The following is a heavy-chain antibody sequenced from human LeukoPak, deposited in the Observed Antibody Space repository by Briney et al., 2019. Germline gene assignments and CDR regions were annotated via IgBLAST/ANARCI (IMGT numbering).Heavy chain of an antibody. V-gene: IGHV1-2*02. CDR3: AKGWFADNWFDP. CDR2: INPNTGGT. Sequence: ASVKASCKASGYTFTGYYMHWVRQAPGQGLEWMGWINPNTGGTNYAQKFQGRVTMTRDTSISTAYMELRRLRSDDTAVYYCAKGWFADNWFDPWGQGTLVTVSS. CDR1: GYTFTGYY. D-gene: IGHD3-10*01. J-gene: IGHJ5*02.